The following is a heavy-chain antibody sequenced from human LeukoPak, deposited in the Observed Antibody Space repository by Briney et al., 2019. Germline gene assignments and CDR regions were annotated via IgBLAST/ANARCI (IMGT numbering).Heavy chain of an antibody. V-gene: IGHV4-61*02. CDR2: IYTSGST. CDR1: GGSISSGSYY. D-gene: IGHD6-13*01. Sequence: SETLSLTCTVSGGSISSGSYYWSWIRQPAGKGLEWIGRIYTSGSTNYNPSLKSRVTISVDTSKNQFSLKLSSVTAADTAVYYCARDLDSRSWYAQGDYWGQGTLVTVSS. CDR3: ARDLDSRSWYAQGDY. J-gene: IGHJ4*02.